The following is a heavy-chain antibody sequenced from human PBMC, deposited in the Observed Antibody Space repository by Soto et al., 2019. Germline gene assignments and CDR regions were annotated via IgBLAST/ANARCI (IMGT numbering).Heavy chain of an antibody. V-gene: IGHV4-61*01. J-gene: IGHJ4*02. Sequence: SETLSLTCSVSGGSVSDKTYYWSWIRQPPGKRLEWIGYVYYSGTTNYNPSLKSRVTISVDLSKNQFSLRLSSVTTADTALYYCARGGDGYNDYFDYWGQGTLVTVSS. CDR2: VYYSGTT. CDR1: GGSVSDKTYY. D-gene: IGHD5-12*01. CDR3: ARGGDGYNDYFDY.